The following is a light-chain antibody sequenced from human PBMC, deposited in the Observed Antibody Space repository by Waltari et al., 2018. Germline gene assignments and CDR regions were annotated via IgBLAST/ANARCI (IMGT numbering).Light chain of an antibody. CDR2: EAS. CDR3: QQRSNWPPVT. J-gene: IGKJ5*01. CDR1: QSVSRS. Sequence: EIVLTQSPATLSLSPGERATLSCRASQSVSRSLAWYQHKPGQAPRLLIYEASNRATGIPAMFSGSGSGTDFTLTISSLEPEDFAVYYCQQRSNWPPVTFGQGTRLEIK. V-gene: IGKV3-11*01.